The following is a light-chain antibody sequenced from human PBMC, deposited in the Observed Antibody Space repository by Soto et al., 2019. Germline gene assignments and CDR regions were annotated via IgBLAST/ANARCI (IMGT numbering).Light chain of an antibody. CDR3: HQYGSSPST. J-gene: IGKJ1*01. CDR1: QIVSSNY. Sequence: EIVLTQSPGTLSLSAGERATLSCRASQIVSSNYLAWYQQKPGQAPRLLIYGASNRATGIPDRFSGSGSGTDFTLTISRLEPEDFALYYCHQYGSSPSTFGQGTKVDIK. CDR2: GAS. V-gene: IGKV3-20*01.